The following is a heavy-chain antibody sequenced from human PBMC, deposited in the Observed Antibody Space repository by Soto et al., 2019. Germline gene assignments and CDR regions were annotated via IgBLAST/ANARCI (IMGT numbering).Heavy chain of an antibody. CDR3: AKVESYDFWGGYDYYDYSHYGMDV. CDR1: EVTFNNYA. D-gene: IGHD3-3*01. Sequence: PGGSLRLSCAASEVTFNNYAMTWVRQTPGKGLEWVACISGPGGRTYYADSVKGRFTISRDNSKNTLFLQMNGLTGEDTAVYYCAKVESYDFWGGYDYYDYSHYGMDVWGQGTTVTVSS. J-gene: IGHJ6*02. V-gene: IGHV3-23*01. CDR2: ISGPGGRT.